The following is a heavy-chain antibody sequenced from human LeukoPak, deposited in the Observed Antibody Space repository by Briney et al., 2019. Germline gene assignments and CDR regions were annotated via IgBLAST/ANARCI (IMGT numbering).Heavy chain of an antibody. Sequence: SETLSLTCTVSGGSIGSHYWSWIPQPPGKGLEWIGYVFYSGTTNYNPSLKSRVTISVHTSKNQFSLKLSSVTAADTAVYFCARDYYDNRGEAFDIWGLGTMVTVSS. CDR3: ARDYYDNRGEAFDI. V-gene: IGHV4-59*11. CDR1: GGSIGSHY. J-gene: IGHJ3*02. CDR2: VFYSGTT. D-gene: IGHD3-22*01.